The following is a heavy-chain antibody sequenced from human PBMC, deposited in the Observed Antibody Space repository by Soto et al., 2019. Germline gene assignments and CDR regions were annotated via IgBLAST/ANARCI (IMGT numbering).Heavy chain of an antibody. CDR3: ARARRGNYYYYGMDV. Sequence: PGGSLRLSCAASGFTLSSYWMSWVRQAPGKGLEWVANIKQDGSEKYYVDSVKGRFTISRDNAKNSLYLQMNSLRAEDTAVYYCARARRGNYYYYGMDVWGQGTTVTVSS. CDR2: IKQDGSEK. V-gene: IGHV3-7*03. D-gene: IGHD3-16*01. CDR1: GFTLSSYW. J-gene: IGHJ6*02.